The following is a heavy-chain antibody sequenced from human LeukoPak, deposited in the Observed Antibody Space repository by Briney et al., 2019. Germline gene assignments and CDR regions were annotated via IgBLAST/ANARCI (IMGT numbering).Heavy chain of an antibody. Sequence: PSETLSLTCAVYGGSFSTYYWSWIRQSPGKGLEWIAEINHRGDTSYNPSVKSRVTISVDTSKNQFSLRLISLTAAETAVYYCARGPTISETGYFDYWGQGTLVTVSS. CDR1: GGSFSTYY. D-gene: IGHD1-1*01. CDR3: ARGPTISETGYFDY. J-gene: IGHJ4*03. CDR2: INHRGDT. V-gene: IGHV4-34*01.